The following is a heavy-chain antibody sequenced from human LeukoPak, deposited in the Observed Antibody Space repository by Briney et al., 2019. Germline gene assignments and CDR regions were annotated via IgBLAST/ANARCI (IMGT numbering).Heavy chain of an antibody. CDR2: INSDGSST. D-gene: IGHD1-26*01. V-gene: IGHV3-74*01. CDR3: ARGGATTPHWYFDL. CDR1: GFTFSSYW. J-gene: IGHJ2*01. Sequence: GGSLRLSCAASGFTFSSYWMHWVRQAPGKGLVWVSRINSDGSSTSYADSVKGRFTISRDNAKNTLYLQMNSLRAEDTAVYYCARGGATTPHWYFDLWGRGTLVTVSS.